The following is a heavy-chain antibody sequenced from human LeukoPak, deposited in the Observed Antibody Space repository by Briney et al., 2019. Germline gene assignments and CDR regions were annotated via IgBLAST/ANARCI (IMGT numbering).Heavy chain of an antibody. CDR3: ARRGLYSGRYYLNPFDY. D-gene: IGHD1-26*01. Sequence: SETLSLTCTVSGDSISSYYWGWIRQPPGKGLEWIGSIYYTGSTYYNPSLKSRVTMSVDTSKNQFSLKLSSVTAADTAVYYCARRGLYSGRYYLNPFDYWGQGTLVTVSS. V-gene: IGHV4-39*01. CDR1: GDSISSYY. CDR2: IYYTGST. J-gene: IGHJ4*02.